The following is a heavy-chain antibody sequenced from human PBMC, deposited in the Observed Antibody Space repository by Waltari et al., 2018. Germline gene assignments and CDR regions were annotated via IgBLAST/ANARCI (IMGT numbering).Heavy chain of an antibody. V-gene: IGHV3-48*03. D-gene: IGHD2-2*01. CDR3: TSSSHGPFDP. CDR2: ISCSGEYR. CDR1: GISLLNYD. J-gene: IGHJ5*02. Sequence: EVQLVQSGGGLVQPGGSLRLSCEASGISLLNYDMHWLRQAPEKDLEWISCISCSGEYRFYADSVKGRFTISMDTAKNSLYLQITSLRAEDTAIYFCTSSSHGPFDPWGQGTLVSVSS.